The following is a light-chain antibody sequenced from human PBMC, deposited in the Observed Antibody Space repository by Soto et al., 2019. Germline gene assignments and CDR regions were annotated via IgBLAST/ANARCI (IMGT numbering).Light chain of an antibody. CDR2: SNN. CDR3: AAWDASLYCWV. J-gene: IGLJ3*02. CDR1: SSNVGPDT. V-gene: IGLV1-44*01. Sequence: QSVLTQPPSASGTPGQRITISCSGSSSNVGPDTLIWYQQLPGAAPQLLLYSNNQRPSGVPDRFSCSKYGTSASLAISGRQSEDEDDYYCAAWDASLYCWVFGGGTKLTVL.